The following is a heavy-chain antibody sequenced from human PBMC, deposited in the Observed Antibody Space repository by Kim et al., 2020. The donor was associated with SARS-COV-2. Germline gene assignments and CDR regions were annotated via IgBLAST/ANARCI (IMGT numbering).Heavy chain of an antibody. CDR3: ARYYYYDSSGYYLSLFDP. CDR1: GGSVSSGSYY. D-gene: IGHD3-22*01. CDR2: IYYSGST. V-gene: IGHV4-61*01. Sequence: SETLSLTCTVSGGSVSSGSYYWSWIRQPPGKGLEWIGYIYYSGSTNYNPSLKSRVTISVDTSKNQFSLKLSSVTAADTAVYYCARYYYYDSSGYYLSLFDPWGQGTLVTVSS. J-gene: IGHJ5*02.